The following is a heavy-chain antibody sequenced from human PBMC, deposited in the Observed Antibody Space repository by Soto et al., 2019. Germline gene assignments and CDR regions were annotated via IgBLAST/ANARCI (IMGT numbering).Heavy chain of an antibody. CDR2: IYYSGST. Sequence: SETLSLTCNVSGGSISSGDYSWCWIRQPPGKGLEWIGYIYYSGSTYYNPSLKSRVTISVDTSKNQFSLKLSSVTAADTAVYYCARASQDFWSGPNGMDVWGQGTTVTSP. CDR1: GGSISSGDYS. D-gene: IGHD3-3*01. J-gene: IGHJ6*02. V-gene: IGHV4-30-4*01. CDR3: ARASQDFWSGPNGMDV.